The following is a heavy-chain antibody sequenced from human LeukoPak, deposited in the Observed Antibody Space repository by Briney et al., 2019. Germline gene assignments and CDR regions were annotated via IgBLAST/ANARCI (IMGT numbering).Heavy chain of an antibody. CDR3: AKDTSGSYFTGDY. J-gene: IGHJ4*02. CDR2: ISGSGGTT. Sequence: GGSLRLSCAGSGFTFSSYAMSWVRQAPGKGLEWVSAISGSGGTTYYADSVKGRFTISRDNSKNALYLQMNSLRAEDTAVYYCAKDTSGSYFTGDYWGQGTLVTVSS. V-gene: IGHV3-23*01. D-gene: IGHD3-22*01. CDR1: GFTFSSYA.